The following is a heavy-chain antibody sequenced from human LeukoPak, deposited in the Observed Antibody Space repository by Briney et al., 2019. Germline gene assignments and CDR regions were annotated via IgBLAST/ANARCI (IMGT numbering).Heavy chain of an antibody. Sequence: PGGSLRLSCAASGFTFSSYAMNWVRQAPGKGLEWVSSISSSSSYIYYADSVKGRFTISRENAKNSLYLQMNSLRAEDTAVYYCAREGRGDPVYYYYGMDVWGQGTTVTVSS. CDR1: GFTFSSYA. V-gene: IGHV3-21*01. D-gene: IGHD2-21*02. CDR2: ISSSSSYI. J-gene: IGHJ6*02. CDR3: AREGRGDPVYYYYGMDV.